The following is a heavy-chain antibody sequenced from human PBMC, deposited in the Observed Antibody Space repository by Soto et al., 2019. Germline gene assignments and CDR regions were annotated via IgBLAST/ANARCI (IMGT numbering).Heavy chain of an antibody. CDR2: ISAYNGNT. Sequence: ASVKVSCKASGYTFTNFGISWVRQAPGQGLEWIRWISAYNGNTNYAQNLQGRLTLTTDTSTTTAYMELRSLRSNDTAIYYCAMVDVYVTPSPQDVWGQGTTVTVSS. D-gene: IGHD3-16*01. CDR1: GYTFTNFG. J-gene: IGHJ6*02. CDR3: AMVDVYVTPSPQDV. V-gene: IGHV1-18*01.